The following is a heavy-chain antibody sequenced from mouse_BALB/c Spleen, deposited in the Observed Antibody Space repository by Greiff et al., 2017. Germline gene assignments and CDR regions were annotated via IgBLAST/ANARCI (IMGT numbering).Heavy chain of an antibody. CDR3: TREEAYDYDYAMDY. CDR1: GYTFTSYW. Sequence: VQLQQSGPVLARPGASVKMSCKASGYTFTSYWMHWVKQRPGQGLEWIGAIYPGNSDTSYNQKFKGKAKLTAVTSTSTAYMELSSLTNEDSAVYYCTREEAYDYDYAMDYWGQGTSVTVSS. V-gene: IGHV1-5*01. D-gene: IGHD2-4*01. CDR2: IYPGNSDT. J-gene: IGHJ4*01.